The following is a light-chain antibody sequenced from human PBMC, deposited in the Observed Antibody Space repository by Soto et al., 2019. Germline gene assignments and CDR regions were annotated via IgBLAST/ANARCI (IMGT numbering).Light chain of an antibody. J-gene: IGLJ1*01. CDR1: STDFVSYNR. CDR2: EVS. CDR3: SLYTSEDAYV. V-gene: IGLV2-18*01. Sequence: HSALTQPPSVSGSPGQSVTISCTGTSTDFVSYNRVSWYQQPPGTAPKLMSYEVSKRPSGVPDRFSGSKSCNTASLTISWLQASDEADYYCSLYTSEDAYVFGTGTKVTVL.